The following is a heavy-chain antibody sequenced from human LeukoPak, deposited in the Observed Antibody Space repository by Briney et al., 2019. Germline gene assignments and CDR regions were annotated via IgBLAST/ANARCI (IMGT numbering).Heavy chain of an antibody. J-gene: IGHJ6*03. CDR3: ARLGKTYYMDV. D-gene: IGHD1/OR15-1a*01. Sequence: SETLSLTCTVAGDSISNYYWTWIRQTPGKGLEWIGNLYHSGAADYNPSLKTRVTTSIDTSKDQFSLSLRSSTAADTAVYFCARLGKTYYMDVWGTGTTVTVSS. CDR2: LYHSGAA. V-gene: IGHV4-59*08. CDR1: GDSISNYY.